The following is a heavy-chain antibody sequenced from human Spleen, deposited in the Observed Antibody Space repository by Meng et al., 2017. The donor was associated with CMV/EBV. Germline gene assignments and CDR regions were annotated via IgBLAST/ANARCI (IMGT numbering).Heavy chain of an antibody. CDR1: GDSVINEHYW. CDR2: FNSGGTT. CDR3: AKRAVGPTTDYFDY. D-gene: IGHD1-26*01. Sequence: GSLRLSCIVSGDSVINEHYWWGWIRQSPGKGLEWIGTFNSGGTTFYNPSLERRVSTSVDTSMNQFSLKLTSVTAADTAFYYCAKRAVGPTTDYFDYWGQGTLVTVSS. J-gene: IGHJ4*02. V-gene: IGHV4-39*01.